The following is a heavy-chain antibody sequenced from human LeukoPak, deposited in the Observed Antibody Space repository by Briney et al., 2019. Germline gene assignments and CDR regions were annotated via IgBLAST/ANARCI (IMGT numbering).Heavy chain of an antibody. J-gene: IGHJ4*02. CDR1: GGSISNSGYY. CDR3: ARQGYADFSPRPFDY. V-gene: IGHV4-39*01. D-gene: IGHD4-17*01. Sequence: KPSETLSLTCTVSGGSISNSGYYWGWIRQPPGKGLEWIGSVYYSGKTNYNPSLKNRVTISVDTSKNQFSLKLRSVTAADTAVFYCARQGYADFSPRPFDYWGPGTLVTVSS. CDR2: VYYSGKT.